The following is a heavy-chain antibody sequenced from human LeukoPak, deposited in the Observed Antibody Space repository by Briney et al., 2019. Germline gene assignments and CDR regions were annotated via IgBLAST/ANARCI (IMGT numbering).Heavy chain of an antibody. CDR1: GFTFSRYE. V-gene: IGHV3-48*03. CDR3: ARSHIAARSKSFDY. J-gene: IGHJ4*02. CDR2: ISSSGSTI. Sequence: PGGSLRLSCAASGFTFSRYEMNWVRQAPGKGLEWVSYISSSGSTIYYADSVKGRFTISRDNAKNSLYLQMNSLRAEDTAVYYCARSHIAARSKSFDYWGQGTLVTVSS. D-gene: IGHD6-6*01.